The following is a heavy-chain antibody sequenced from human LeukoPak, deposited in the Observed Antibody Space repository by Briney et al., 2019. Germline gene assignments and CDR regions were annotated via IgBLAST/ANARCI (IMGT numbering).Heavy chain of an antibody. V-gene: IGHV1-18*01. CDR2: ISAYNGNT. J-gene: IGHJ6*03. CDR1: GYTFTSYG. CDR3: ARGAGSLSYYEILTGYYNYYYYMDV. Sequence: GASVKVSCKASGYTFTSYGISWVRQAPGQGLEWMGWISAYNGNTNYAQKLQGRVTMTTDTSTSTAYKELRSMRSDDTDVYYCARGAGSLSYYEILTGYYNYYYYMDVWGKGTTVTVSS. D-gene: IGHD3-9*01.